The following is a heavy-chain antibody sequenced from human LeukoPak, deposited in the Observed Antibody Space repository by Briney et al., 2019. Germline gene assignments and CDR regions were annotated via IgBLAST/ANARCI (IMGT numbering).Heavy chain of an antibody. V-gene: IGHV1-46*04. D-gene: IGHD3-10*01. CDR3: ASGQLWFGELDY. CDR1: GGTFSSYA. Sequence: ASVKVSCKASGGTFSSYAISWVRQAPGQGLEWMGIINPSGGSTRYAQKLQGRVTMTRDTSTSTVYMELSSVRSEDTAVYYCASGQLWFGELDYWGQGTLVTVSS. J-gene: IGHJ4*02. CDR2: INPSGGST.